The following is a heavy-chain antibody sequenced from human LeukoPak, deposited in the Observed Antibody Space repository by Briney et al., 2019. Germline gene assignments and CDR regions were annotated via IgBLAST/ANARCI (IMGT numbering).Heavy chain of an antibody. CDR2: INHSGST. J-gene: IGHJ4*02. CDR3: ARGPNHSRCWFH. Sequence: PSETLSLTCAVYGGSFSGYYWSWIRQAPGKGLEWIGEINHSGSTNYNPSLESRVTISVDTSKNQCSLKVSSVTAADTAVYYCARGPNHSRCWFHWGQGPLSPSPQ. V-gene: IGHV4-34*01. D-gene: IGHD6-13*01. CDR1: GGSFSGYY.